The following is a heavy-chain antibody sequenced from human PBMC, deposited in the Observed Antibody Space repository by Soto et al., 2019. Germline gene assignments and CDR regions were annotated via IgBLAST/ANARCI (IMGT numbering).Heavy chain of an antibody. CDR2: IYYSGST. J-gene: IGHJ4*02. D-gene: IGHD2-2*01. CDR1: GGSISSYY. CDR3: ARGPLGYCSSTSCYSHYFDY. Sequence: SETLSLTCTVSGGSISSYYWSWIRQPPGKGLEWIGYIYYSGSTYYNPSLKSRVTISVDTSKNQFSLKLSSVTAADTAVYYCARGPLGYCSSTSCYSHYFDYWGQGTLVTVSS. V-gene: IGHV4-59*12.